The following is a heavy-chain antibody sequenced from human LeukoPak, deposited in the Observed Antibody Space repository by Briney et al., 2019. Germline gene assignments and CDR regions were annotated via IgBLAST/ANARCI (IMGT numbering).Heavy chain of an antibody. J-gene: IGHJ4*02. CDR3: ARGLKYYYDSSGYPPLGY. V-gene: IGHV4-34*01. Sequence: SETLYLTCAVYGGSFSGYYWSWIRQPPGKGLEWIGEINHSGSTNYNPSLKSRVTISVDTSKNQFSLKLSSVTAADTAVYYCARGLKYYYDSSGYPPLGYWGQGTLVTVSS. CDR1: GGSFSGYY. CDR2: INHSGST. D-gene: IGHD3-22*01.